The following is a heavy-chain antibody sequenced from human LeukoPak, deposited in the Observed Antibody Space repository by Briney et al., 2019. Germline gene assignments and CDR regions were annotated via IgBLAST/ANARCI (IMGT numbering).Heavy chain of an antibody. V-gene: IGHV3-13*01. Sequence: GGSLRLSCAASGFTFSTYDLHWVRQTTGKGLEWVSATGTAGDTWYSGSVKGRFTISRENAKSSMYLQMNSLRAGDTAVYYWARQNRNGFDYWGQGTLVTVSS. D-gene: IGHD2-8*01. CDR3: ARQNRNGFDY. J-gene: IGHJ4*02. CDR1: GFTFSTYD. CDR2: TGTAGDT.